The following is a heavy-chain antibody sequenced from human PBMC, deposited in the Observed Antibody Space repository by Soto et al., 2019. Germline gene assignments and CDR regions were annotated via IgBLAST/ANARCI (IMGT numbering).Heavy chain of an antibody. CDR1: GGSIRSGGYY. V-gene: IGHV4-31*03. D-gene: IGHD3-16*01. CDR2: IYYSGTT. J-gene: IGHJ3*02. CDR3: ARDGFGFYAFDI. Sequence: SETLSLTCTVSGGSIRSGGYYWSWIRQHPGKGLEWIGYIYYSGTTDYNPSLKSRVTISLDTSKKQFSLKLSSVNAADTAVYYCARDGFGFYAFDIWGQGTMVTVSS.